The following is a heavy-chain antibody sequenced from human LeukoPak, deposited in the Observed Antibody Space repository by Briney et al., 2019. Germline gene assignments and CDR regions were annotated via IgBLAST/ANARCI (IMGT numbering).Heavy chain of an antibody. Sequence: PSQTLSLTCTVSGGSISSGDYYWSWIRQPPGKGLEWIGYIYYSGSTYYNPSLKSRATMSVDTSKNQFSLRLRSVTAADTAIYYCARENSGSYLRKWFDPWGQGSLVTVSS. CDR2: IYYSGST. CDR1: GGSISSGDYY. D-gene: IGHD1-26*01. J-gene: IGHJ5*02. V-gene: IGHV4-30-4*01. CDR3: ARENSGSYLRKWFDP.